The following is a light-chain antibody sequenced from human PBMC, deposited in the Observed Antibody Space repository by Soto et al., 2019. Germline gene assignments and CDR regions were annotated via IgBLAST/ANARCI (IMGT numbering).Light chain of an antibody. CDR3: MQAHQNPRT. V-gene: IGKV2-28*01. CDR2: FGS. Sequence: DIVMTQSPLSLPVTPGEPASISCRSSQSLLRSDGYNYLDWYLQKPGQSLQLLIYFGSNRASGVPERFSGSGSDTDCPLRISIVEAEDVGVYYCMQAHQNPRTFAQGTQLEIK. CDR1: QSLLRSDGYNY. J-gene: IGKJ2*01.